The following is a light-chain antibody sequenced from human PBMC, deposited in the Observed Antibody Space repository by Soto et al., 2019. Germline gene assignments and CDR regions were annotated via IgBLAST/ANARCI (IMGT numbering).Light chain of an antibody. J-gene: IGKJ1*01. V-gene: IGKV3-20*01. CDR3: HQYDSWT. CDR2: GAS. CDR1: QSVSSSY. Sequence: TQSPATLSVSPGDRATLSCGASQSVSSSYLAWYQHKPGQAPRLLIHGASSRATGIPDRFSGSGSGTDFTLTISRLEPEDFAVYYCHQYDSWTFGQGTKVDIK.